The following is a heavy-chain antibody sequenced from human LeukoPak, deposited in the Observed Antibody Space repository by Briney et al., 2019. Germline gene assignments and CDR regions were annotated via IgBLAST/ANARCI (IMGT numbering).Heavy chain of an antibody. Sequence: SVKVSCKASGGTFSSYAISWVPQAPGQGLEWMGGIIPIFGTANYAQKFQGRVTITADESTSTAYMELSSLRSEDTAVYCCARGRDATIFGVVNYYYYYMDVWGKGTTVTVSS. V-gene: IGHV1-69*01. CDR3: ARGRDATIFGVVNYYYYYMDV. D-gene: IGHD3-3*01. J-gene: IGHJ6*03. CDR1: GGTFSSYA. CDR2: IIPIFGTA.